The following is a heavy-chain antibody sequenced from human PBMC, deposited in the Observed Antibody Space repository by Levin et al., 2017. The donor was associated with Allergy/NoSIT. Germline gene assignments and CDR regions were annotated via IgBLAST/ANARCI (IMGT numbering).Heavy chain of an antibody. D-gene: IGHD3-22*01. V-gene: IGHV4-34*01. CDR2: INHSGST. J-gene: IGHJ4*02. CDR1: GGSFSGYY. Sequence: SETLSLTCAVYGGSFSGYYWSWIRQPPGKGLEWIGEINHSGSTNYNPSLKSRVTISVDTSKNQFSLKLSSVTAADTAVYYCARGRLRYYDSSGYYPIKPLDYWGQGTLVTVSS. CDR3: ARGRLRYYDSSGYYPIKPLDY.